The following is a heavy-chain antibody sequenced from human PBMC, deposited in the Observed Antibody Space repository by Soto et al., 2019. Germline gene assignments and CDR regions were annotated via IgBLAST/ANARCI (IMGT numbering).Heavy chain of an antibody. J-gene: IGHJ4*02. CDR2: IYDSESA. CDR1: GESISSGGYY. Sequence: QVQLQESGPGLVKPSQTLSLTCSVSGESISSGGYYWSWIRHHPGKGLEGIGYIYDSESAYYNPSLKSRVTISLDPSKNHFAMRLSSVTAADTAVYYCARASSSSSAADYWGQGTLATVSS. V-gene: IGHV4-31*03. CDR3: ARASSSSSAADY. D-gene: IGHD6-6*01.